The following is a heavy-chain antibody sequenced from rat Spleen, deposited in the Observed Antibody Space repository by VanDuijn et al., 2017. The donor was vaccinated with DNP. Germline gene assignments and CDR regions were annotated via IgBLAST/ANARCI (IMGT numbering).Heavy chain of an antibody. V-gene: IGHV2-30*01. J-gene: IGHJ2*01. CDR2: IWTGGSA. CDR3: ARGGDGYDY. CDR1: GFSLTSYN. D-gene: IGHD1-12*03. Sequence: VQLKESGPGLVQPSQTLSLTCTVSGFSLTSYNVHWVRQPAGKGLEWMGLIWTGGSAEYNSALKSRLSITRDTSKSQVFLKMSSLKTEDTATYYCARGGDGYDYWGQGVMVTVSS.